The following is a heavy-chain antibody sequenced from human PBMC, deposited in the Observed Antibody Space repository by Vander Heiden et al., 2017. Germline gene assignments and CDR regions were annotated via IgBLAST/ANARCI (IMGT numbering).Heavy chain of an antibody. CDR3: ARGCGVACYYIDS. V-gene: IGHV3-33*01. D-gene: IGHD2-21*01. CDR2: IWNDGSDQ. J-gene: IGHJ4*02. Sequence: QVHLVESGGGVVQHGRSLRLSCAASGFTFSSYGMHWVRQAPGKGLEWLAIIWNDGSDQRYADFVKGRFTISRDNSKNTLYLQMNSLRDEDTATYYCARGCGVACYYIDSWGQGTLVTVSS. CDR1: GFTFSSYG.